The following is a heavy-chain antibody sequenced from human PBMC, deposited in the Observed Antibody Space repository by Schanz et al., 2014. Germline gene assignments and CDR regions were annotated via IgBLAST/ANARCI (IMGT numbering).Heavy chain of an antibody. D-gene: IGHD1-26*01. CDR3: VKDLQRELLRDDHYYGMDV. V-gene: IGHV3-9*01. CDR1: GFTFDDYA. Sequence: LESGGGLVQPGRSLRLSCAASGFTFDDYAMHWVRQPPGKGLEWVSGISWNSGNIVYADSVKGRFTTSRDNSKNTMYLQMNSLRAEDTAVYYCVKDLQRELLRDDHYYGMDVWGQGTTVTVSS. J-gene: IGHJ6*02. CDR2: ISWNSGNI.